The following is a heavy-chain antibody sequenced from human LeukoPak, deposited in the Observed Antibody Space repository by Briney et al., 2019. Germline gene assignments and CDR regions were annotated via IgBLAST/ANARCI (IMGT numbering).Heavy chain of an antibody. CDR2: IYYSGST. Sequence: SETLSLTCTVSGGSISSGSYYWSWIRQPPGKGLEWIGYIYYSGSTNYNPSLKSRVTISVDTSKNQFSLKLSSVTAADTAVYYCATLGFSSGYYYYFDHWGQGTLVTVSS. D-gene: IGHD3-22*01. J-gene: IGHJ4*02. CDR1: GGSISSGSYY. CDR3: ATLGFSSGYYYYFDH. V-gene: IGHV4-61*01.